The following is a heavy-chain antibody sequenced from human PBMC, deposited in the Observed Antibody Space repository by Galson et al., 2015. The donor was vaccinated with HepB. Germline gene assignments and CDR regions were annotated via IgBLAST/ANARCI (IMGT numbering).Heavy chain of an antibody. V-gene: IGHV3-53*04. CDR1: GFTVSSNY. CDR2: IYSGGST. J-gene: IGHJ6*02. D-gene: IGHD2-15*01. Sequence: SLRLSCAASGFTVSSNYMSWVRQAPGKGLEWVSVIYSGGSTYYADSVKGRFTISRHNSKNTLYLQMNSLRAEDTAVYYCARDQGYCSGGSCYSGYYYYGMDVWGQGTTVTVSS. CDR3: ARDQGYCSGGSCYSGYYYYGMDV.